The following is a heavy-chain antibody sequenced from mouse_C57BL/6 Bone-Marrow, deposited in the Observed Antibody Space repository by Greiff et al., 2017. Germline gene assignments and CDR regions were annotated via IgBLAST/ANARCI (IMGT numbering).Heavy chain of an antibody. Sequence: QVQLQQPGAELVKPGASVKVSCKASGYTFTSYWMHWVKQRPGQGLEWIGRIHPSDSDTNYNQKFKGKATLTADKSSSSAYMQLSSLTSEDYAVSDCANDCGISGWQFDVWGTGTTVTVSS. J-gene: IGHJ1*03. CDR2: IHPSDSDT. D-gene: IGHD1-1*01. V-gene: IGHV1-74*01. CDR3: ANDCGISGWQFDV. CDR1: GYTFTSYW.